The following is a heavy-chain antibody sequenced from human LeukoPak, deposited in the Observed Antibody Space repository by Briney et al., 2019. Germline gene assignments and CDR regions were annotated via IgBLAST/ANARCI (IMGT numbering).Heavy chain of an antibody. D-gene: IGHD4-17*01. J-gene: IGHJ6*03. Sequence: ASVKVSCKASGYIFTDYYMHWVRQAPGQELGWMGRINPNSGNTGYAQKFQGRVTITRNTSISTAYMELSSLRSEDTAVYYCARTQTVAYYYMDVWGKGTTVTVSS. CDR2: INPNSGNT. V-gene: IGHV1/OR15-1*04. CDR3: ARTQTVAYYYMDV. CDR1: GYIFTDYY.